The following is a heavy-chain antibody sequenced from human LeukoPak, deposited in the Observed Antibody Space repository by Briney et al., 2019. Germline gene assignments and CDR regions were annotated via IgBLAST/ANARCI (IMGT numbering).Heavy chain of an antibody. J-gene: IGHJ3*02. CDR1: GGSISSYY. Sequence: SETLSLTCTVSGGSISSYYWSWIRQPAGKGLEWVGRICTSESTNYNPSLKSRVTMSIDTSKNQFSLKLSSVTAADTAVYYCAGVPHDYGDYEAFDIWGRGTMVTVSS. CDR3: AGVPHDYGDYEAFDI. V-gene: IGHV4-4*07. CDR2: ICTSEST. D-gene: IGHD4-17*01.